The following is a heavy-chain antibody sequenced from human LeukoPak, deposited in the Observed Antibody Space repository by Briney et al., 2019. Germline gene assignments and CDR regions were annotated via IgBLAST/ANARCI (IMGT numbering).Heavy chain of an antibody. CDR1: GFTFSSYT. CDR2: ITTGDGNT. D-gene: IGHD7-27*01. J-gene: IGHJ4*02. CDR3: AKDGGLWVSAHWGDS. V-gene: IGHV3-23*01. Sequence: GGSLRLSCTASGFTFSSYTMTWVRQAPGKGLKWVSTITTGDGNTYYADSVKGRCTVSRDDSKNTLYLQMNSLRAEDTAVYYCAKDGGLWVSAHWGDSWGRGTLVTVSS.